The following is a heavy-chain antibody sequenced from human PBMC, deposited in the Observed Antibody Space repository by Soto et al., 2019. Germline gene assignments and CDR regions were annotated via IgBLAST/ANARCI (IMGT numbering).Heavy chain of an antibody. Sequence: QVQLVQSGAEVKKPGASVKVSCKASGYTFTDYYLNWGRQAPGQGLEWMGFINPSGGSTTYLQKFQGRVTMTRDTSTGTVYMDLSSLTSEDTAVYYCARGSSVAFDYWGQGTLVTVSS. J-gene: IGHJ4*02. V-gene: IGHV1-46*01. CDR1: GYTFTDYY. CDR3: ARGSSVAFDY. D-gene: IGHD2-21*01. CDR2: INPSGGST.